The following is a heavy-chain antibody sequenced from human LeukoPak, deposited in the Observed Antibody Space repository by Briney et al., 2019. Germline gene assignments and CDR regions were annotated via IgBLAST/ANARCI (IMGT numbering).Heavy chain of an antibody. V-gene: IGHV1-2*02. CDR1: GYTFTDYY. CDR3: ARGPPQYSSGWYLDY. Sequence: GASVKVSCKASGYTFTDYYMHWVRQAPGQGLEWMGWINPNSGGANYAQKFQGRVTVTRDTSISTAYMDLSRLRSDDTAVYYCARGPPQYSSGWYLDYWGQGTLVTVSS. D-gene: IGHD6-19*01. J-gene: IGHJ4*02. CDR2: INPNSGGA.